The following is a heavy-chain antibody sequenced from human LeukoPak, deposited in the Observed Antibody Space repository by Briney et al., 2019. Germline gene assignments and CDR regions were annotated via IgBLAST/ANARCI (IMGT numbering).Heavy chain of an antibody. V-gene: IGHV4-30-2*06. D-gene: IGHD6-19*01. CDR2: IYHSGTT. Sequence: SETLSLTCTISADSITSDGYSRSWIRQSPGKGLEWIGFIYHSGTTYYNPSLKSRVTISVDRSKNQFSLKLSSVTAADTAVYYCARDFSGWSNAFDIWGQGTMVTVSS. J-gene: IGHJ3*02. CDR1: ADSITSDGYS. CDR3: ARDFSGWSNAFDI.